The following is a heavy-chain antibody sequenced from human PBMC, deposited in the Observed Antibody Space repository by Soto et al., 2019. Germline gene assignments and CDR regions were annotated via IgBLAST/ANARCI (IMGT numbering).Heavy chain of an antibody. CDR2: IYYSGST. CDR1: GGSISSSSYY. Sequence: SETLSLTCTVSGGSISSSSYYWGWIRQPPGKGLEWIGSIYYSGSTYYNPSLKSRVTISVDTSKNQFSLKLSSVTAADTAVYYCARHCSGDFWSGYQGGMDVWGQGTTVTVSS. V-gene: IGHV4-39*01. D-gene: IGHD3-3*01. CDR3: ARHCSGDFWSGYQGGMDV. J-gene: IGHJ6*02.